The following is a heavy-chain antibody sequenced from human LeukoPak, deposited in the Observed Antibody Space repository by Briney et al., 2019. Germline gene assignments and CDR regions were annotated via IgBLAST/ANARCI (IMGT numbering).Heavy chain of an antibody. D-gene: IGHD1-26*01. CDR3: ASAYSGSYYYYYYYMDV. V-gene: IGHV3-7*01. CDR1: GFTFSSYW. J-gene: IGHJ6*03. Sequence: PGGSLRLSCAASGFTFSSYWMSWVRQAPGQGLEWVANIKQDGSEKYYVDSVKGRFTISRDNAKNSLYLQMNSLRAEDTAEYYCASAYSGSYYYYYYYMDVWGKGTTVTVSS. CDR2: IKQDGSEK.